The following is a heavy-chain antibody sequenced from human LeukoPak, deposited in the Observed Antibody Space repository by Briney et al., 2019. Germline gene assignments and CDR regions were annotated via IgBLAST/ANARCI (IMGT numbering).Heavy chain of an antibody. V-gene: IGHV4-34*01. Sequence: SETLSLTCAVYGGSFSGYYWSWIRQPPGKGLEWIGEINHSGSTNYNPSLKSRVTISVDTSKNQFSLKLSSVTAADTAVYYCARGVPLYCSGGSCPDYWGQGTLVTVSS. D-gene: IGHD2-15*01. J-gene: IGHJ4*02. CDR3: ARGVPLYCSGGSCPDY. CDR2: INHSGST. CDR1: GGSFSGYY.